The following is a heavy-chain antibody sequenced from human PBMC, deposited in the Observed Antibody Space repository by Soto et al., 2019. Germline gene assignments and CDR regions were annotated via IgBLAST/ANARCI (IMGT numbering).Heavy chain of an antibody. J-gene: IGHJ5*02. CDR1: GGSISSGGYS. CDR3: ARVIAATDTISVWFDP. V-gene: IGHV4-30-2*01. Sequence: PSETLSLTCAVSGGSISSGGYSWSWIRHPPGKGLEWIGYIYHSGSTYYNPSLKSRVTISVDRSKNQFSLKLNSVTAADTAVYYCARVIAATDTISVWFDPWGQETLVTVSS. CDR2: IYHSGST. D-gene: IGHD6-13*01.